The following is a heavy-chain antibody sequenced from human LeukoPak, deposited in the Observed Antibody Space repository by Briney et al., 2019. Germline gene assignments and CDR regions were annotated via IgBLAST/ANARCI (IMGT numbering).Heavy chain of an antibody. V-gene: IGHV4-59*01. D-gene: IGHD3-10*01. CDR2: IYYSGST. Sequence: SETLSLTCTVSGGSISSYYWSWTRQPPGKGLEWIGYIYYSGSTNYNPSLKSRVTISVDTSKNQFSLKLSSVTAADTAAYYCARGDYYGSGSYYNQVPFDYWGQGTLVTVSS. J-gene: IGHJ4*02. CDR1: GGSISSYY. CDR3: ARGDYYGSGSYYNQVPFDY.